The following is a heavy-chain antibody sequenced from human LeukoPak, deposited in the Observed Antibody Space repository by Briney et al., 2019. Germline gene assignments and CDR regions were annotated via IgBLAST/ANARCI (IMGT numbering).Heavy chain of an antibody. V-gene: IGHV4-34*01. CDR1: DGSFSGYY. J-gene: IGHJ4*02. D-gene: IGHD3-10*01. CDR2: INHSGST. CDR3: ARLPLGAFGEVLNLDY. Sequence: ETLSLTCAVYDGSFSGYYWSWIRQPPGKGLEWIGEINHSGSTNYNPSLKSRVTISLDTSKNQFSLRVNSVTAADTAVYYCARLPLGAFGEVLNLDYWGQGTLVTVSS.